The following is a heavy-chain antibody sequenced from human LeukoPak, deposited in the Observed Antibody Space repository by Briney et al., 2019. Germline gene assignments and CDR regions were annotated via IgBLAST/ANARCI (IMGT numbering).Heavy chain of an antibody. J-gene: IGHJ4*02. CDR1: GGSVSSGSYY. CDR2: IYYSGST. Sequence: SETLSLTCTVSGGSVSSGSYYWNWIRQPPGKGLEWIGYIYYSGSTNYNPSLKSRVTISVDTSKNQFSLKLSSVTAADTAVYYCARRVNSVATILAPFVYWGQGTLVTVSS. V-gene: IGHV4-61*01. CDR3: ARRVNSVATILAPFVY. D-gene: IGHD5-12*01.